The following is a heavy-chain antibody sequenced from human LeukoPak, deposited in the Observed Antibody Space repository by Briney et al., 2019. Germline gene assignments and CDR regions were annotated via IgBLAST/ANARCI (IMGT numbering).Heavy chain of an antibody. CDR2: IYYSGST. V-gene: IGHV4-39*01. Sequence: SETLSLTCTVSGGSISSSSYYWGWIRQPPGKGLEWIGSIYYSGSTYYNPSLKSRVTISVDTSKNQFSLKLSSVTAADTAVYYCARHQGYSISWCGPLYYYYMDVWGKGTTVTVSS. CDR3: ARHQGYSISWCGPLYYYYMDV. CDR1: GGSISSSSYY. D-gene: IGHD6-13*01. J-gene: IGHJ6*03.